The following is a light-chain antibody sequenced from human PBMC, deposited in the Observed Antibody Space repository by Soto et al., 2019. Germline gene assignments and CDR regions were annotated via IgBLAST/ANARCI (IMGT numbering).Light chain of an antibody. Sequence: DIVMTQSPLSLSVPPGEPASISCRSSQSLLYSNGYNYLGWYVQKPGQSPQLLIYLGSNRASGVPDRFSGSASGTDFTLKISRVEAEDVGVYYCMQALQVPHTFGQGTKLEIK. CDR3: MQALQVPHT. V-gene: IGKV2-28*01. CDR2: LGS. J-gene: IGKJ2*01. CDR1: QSLLYSNGYNY.